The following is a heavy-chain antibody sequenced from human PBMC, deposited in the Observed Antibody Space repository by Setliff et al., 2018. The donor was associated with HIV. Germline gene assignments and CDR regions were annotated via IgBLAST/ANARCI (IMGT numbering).Heavy chain of an antibody. CDR2: VHYSGST. CDR3: ARLPRGPWRWDY. J-gene: IGHJ4*02. V-gene: IGHV4-59*08. Sequence: SEPLSLTCTFSGVSMSNNYWTWIRQSPGKGLEWIGYVHYSGSTKYNPSLKNRVTISVDTSKIEFSLTLKSVTAADTAIYYCARLPRGPWRWDYWGQGMLVTVSS. CDR1: GVSMSNNY. D-gene: IGHD5-12*01.